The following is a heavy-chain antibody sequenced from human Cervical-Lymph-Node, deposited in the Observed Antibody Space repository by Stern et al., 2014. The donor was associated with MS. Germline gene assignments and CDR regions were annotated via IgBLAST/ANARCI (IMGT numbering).Heavy chain of an antibody. CDR3: ARGGGYNWNRDFDY. CDR1: GGTFSSYA. V-gene: IGHV1-69*09. CDR2: IIPILGIA. D-gene: IGHD1-20*01. Sequence: VQLGESGAEVKKPGSPGKVSCKASGGTFSSYAISWVRQAPGQGLESMGRIIPILGIANYAQKFQGRVTITADKSTSTAYMELSSLRSEDTAVYYCARGGGYNWNRDFDYWGQGTLVTVSS. J-gene: IGHJ4*02.